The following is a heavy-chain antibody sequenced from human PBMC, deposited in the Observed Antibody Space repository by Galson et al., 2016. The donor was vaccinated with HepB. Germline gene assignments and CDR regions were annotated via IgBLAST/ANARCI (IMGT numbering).Heavy chain of an antibody. CDR2: ISPGSTYT. J-gene: IGHJ5*02. Sequence: SLRLSCAASGFTFNMYTMTWVRQAPGKGPEWVSSISPGSTYTHFADSVKGRFIISRDDVENSLYLQMNSMRAEDTALYYCARVVTPMAAANRGFGSWGQGTRVVVSS. CDR3: ARVVTPMAAANRGFGS. D-gene: IGHD6-13*01. V-gene: IGHV3-21*01. CDR1: GFTFNMYT.